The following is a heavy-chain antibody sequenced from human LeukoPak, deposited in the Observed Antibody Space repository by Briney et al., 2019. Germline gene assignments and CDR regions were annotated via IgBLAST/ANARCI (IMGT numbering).Heavy chain of an antibody. V-gene: IGHV3-23*01. J-gene: IGHJ4*02. Sequence: PGGSLRLSCATSGFTFSSYPMSWVRQAPGRGLEWVSVISGNSGATYYADSVKGRFTISRDNAKNTVYLQMNNLRGEDTALYYCSKAGDTNYYRHGDYWGQGTPVTVSS. CDR1: GFTFSSYP. CDR3: SKAGDTNYYRHGDY. D-gene: IGHD4-11*01. CDR2: ISGNSGAT.